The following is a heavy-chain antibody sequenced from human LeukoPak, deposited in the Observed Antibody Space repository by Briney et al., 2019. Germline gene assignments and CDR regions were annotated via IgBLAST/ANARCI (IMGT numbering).Heavy chain of an antibody. J-gene: IGHJ4*02. CDR3: ARVICTGGSCFQNDY. CDR2: ISSGATSE. V-gene: IGHV3-48*03. Sequence: PGGSLRLSCTASGFIFSNFEMNWVRQSPGKGLQWVAYISSGATSEYYADSVKGRFTISRDNAKNSLYLQMNSLGVQDTAIYYCARVICTGGSCFQNDYWGQGTLVTVSS. CDR1: GFIFSNFE. D-gene: IGHD2-8*02.